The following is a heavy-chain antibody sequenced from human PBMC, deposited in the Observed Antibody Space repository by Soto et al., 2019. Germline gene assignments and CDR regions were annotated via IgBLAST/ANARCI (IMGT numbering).Heavy chain of an antibody. CDR3: ARDYKSMVAPYYYYYYMDV. CDR1: GGSISSYY. V-gene: IGHV4-59*01. D-gene: IGHD5-12*01. J-gene: IGHJ6*03. CDR2: IYYSGST. Sequence: PSETLSLTCTVSGGSISSYYWSWIRQPPGKGLEWIGYIYYSGSTNYNPSLKSRVTISVDTSKNQFSLKLSSVTAADTAVYYCARDYKSMVAPYYYYYYMDVWGKGTTVTVSS.